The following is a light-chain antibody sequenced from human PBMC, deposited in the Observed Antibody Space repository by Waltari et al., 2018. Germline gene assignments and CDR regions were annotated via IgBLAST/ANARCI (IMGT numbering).Light chain of an antibody. CDR3: SSYTPSGTLV. V-gene: IGLV2-18*02. Sequence: WYQQPPGTAPKLRSFDLSSLPSGVPDRFSGSKSGSTASLTISGLQAEDEGDYYCSSYTPSGTLVFGGGTKLTVL. CDR2: DLS. J-gene: IGLJ2*01.